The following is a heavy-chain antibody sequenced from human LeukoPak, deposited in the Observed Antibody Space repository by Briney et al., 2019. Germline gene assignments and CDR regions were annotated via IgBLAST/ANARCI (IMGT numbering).Heavy chain of an antibody. D-gene: IGHD6-6*01. CDR3: ARDSSIAARGFDY. CDR1: GFTFSSYC. J-gene: IGHJ4*02. CDR2: ISSSSDYI. V-gene: IGHV3-21*01. Sequence: YPGGSLRLSCAASGFTFSSYCMIWVRQAPGKGLEWVSSISSSSDYIYYADSVKGRFTISRDNAKSSLYLQMNSLRAEDTAVYYCARDSSIAARGFDYWGQGTLVTVSS.